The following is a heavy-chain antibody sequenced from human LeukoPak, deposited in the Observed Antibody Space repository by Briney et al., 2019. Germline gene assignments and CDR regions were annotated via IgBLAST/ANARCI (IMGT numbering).Heavy chain of an antibody. CDR1: GFTFSSCT. V-gene: IGHV3-23*01. Sequence: QAGGSLRLSCAASGFTFSSCTMSWVRQAPGKGLEWVSTITTSDGNTYYADSVKGRFTVSRDNSKNTLFLQMNSLRAEDTAVYYCAKDGDPLRDYYDSSGYWQGTCGYWGQGTLVTVSS. CDR3: AKDGDPLRDYYDSSGYWQGTCGY. CDR2: ITTSDGNT. D-gene: IGHD3-22*01. J-gene: IGHJ4*02.